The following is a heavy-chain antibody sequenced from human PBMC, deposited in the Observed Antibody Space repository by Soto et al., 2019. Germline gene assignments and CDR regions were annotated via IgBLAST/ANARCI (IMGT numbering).Heavy chain of an antibody. CDR3: ARAVFSYYDSSGYYLTLRHFDY. J-gene: IGHJ4*02. V-gene: IGHV1-18*01. D-gene: IGHD3-22*01. CDR1: GYTFTSYG. Sequence: GASVKASCKASGYTFTSYGISCVRQAPGQGLEWMGWISAYNGNTNYAQKLQGRVTMTTDTSTSTAYMELRSLRSDDTAVYYCARAVFSYYDSSGYYLTLRHFDYWGQGTLVTVSS. CDR2: ISAYNGNT.